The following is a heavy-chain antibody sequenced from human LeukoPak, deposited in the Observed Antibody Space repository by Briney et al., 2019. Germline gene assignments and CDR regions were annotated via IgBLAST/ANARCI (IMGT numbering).Heavy chain of an antibody. Sequence: ASVKVSCKASGGTFSSYAISWVRQAPGQGLEWMGWISAYNGNTNYAQKLQGRVTMTTDTSTSTAYMELRSLRSDDTAVYYCARGGYYDSSGYPDAFDIWGQGTMVTVSS. CDR1: GGTFSSYA. CDR2: ISAYNGNT. J-gene: IGHJ3*02. CDR3: ARGGYYDSSGYPDAFDI. V-gene: IGHV1-18*01. D-gene: IGHD3-22*01.